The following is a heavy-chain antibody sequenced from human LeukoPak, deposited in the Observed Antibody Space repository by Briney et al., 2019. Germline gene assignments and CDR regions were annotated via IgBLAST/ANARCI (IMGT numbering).Heavy chain of an antibody. D-gene: IGHD7-27*01. V-gene: IGHV3-21*01. CDR2: ISSSSSYI. CDR1: GFTFSSYS. CDR3: ATLGSNYGMDV. J-gene: IGHJ6*04. Sequence: PGGSLRLSCVASGFTFSSYSMNWVRQAPGKGLEWVSSISSSSSYIYYADSVKGRFTISRDNAKNSLYLQMNSLRAEDTAVYYCATLGSNYGMDVWGKGTTVTVSS.